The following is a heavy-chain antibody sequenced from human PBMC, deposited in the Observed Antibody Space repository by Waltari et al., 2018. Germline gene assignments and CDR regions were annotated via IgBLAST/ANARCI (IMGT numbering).Heavy chain of an antibody. D-gene: IGHD4-17*01. CDR2: ISGSGGST. Sequence: EVQLVESGGGLVQPGGSLRLSCAASGFTFRSYAMSWVRQAPGKGLEWFSAISGSGGSTASAASVKGRFTISRDNSKNTLYLQMNSLRAEDTAVYYCAKIIHSYGDYDFWGQGTLVTVSS. CDR3: AKIIHSYGDYDF. J-gene: IGHJ4*02. CDR1: GFTFRSYA. V-gene: IGHV3-23*04.